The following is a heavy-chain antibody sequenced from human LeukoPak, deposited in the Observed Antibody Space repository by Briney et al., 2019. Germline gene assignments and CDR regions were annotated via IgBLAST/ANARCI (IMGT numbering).Heavy chain of an antibody. V-gene: IGHV3-66*01. D-gene: IGHD1-14*01. CDR3: TLAPPNP. CDR1: GFTVRSNY. Sequence: GGSLRLSCAASGFTVRSNYMSWVRQAPGKGLEWVSVIYSAGATYYADSVKGRFTISRDNSKNTLYLQMNSLRAEDTAVYYCTLAPPNPWGQGTLVTVSS. J-gene: IGHJ5*02. CDR2: IYSAGAT.